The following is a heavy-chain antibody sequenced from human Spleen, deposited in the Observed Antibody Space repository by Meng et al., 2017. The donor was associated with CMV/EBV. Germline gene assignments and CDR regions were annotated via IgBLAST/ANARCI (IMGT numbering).Heavy chain of an antibody. CDR2: ITGGDGAT. CDR1: GCTFSNYA. V-gene: IGHV3-23*01. D-gene: IGHD3-3*01. Sequence: SGCTFSNYAGSWVRQAPGKGLEWVSTITGGDGATYYADSVQGRFTFSRDNAKNSLYLQMNSLRAEDTAVYYCARDGYDFWSGYYPSDYWGQGTLVTVSS. CDR3: ARDGYDFWSGYYPSDY. J-gene: IGHJ4*02.